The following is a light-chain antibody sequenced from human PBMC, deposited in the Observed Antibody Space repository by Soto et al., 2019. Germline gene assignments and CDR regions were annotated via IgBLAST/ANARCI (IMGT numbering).Light chain of an antibody. CDR2: DVS. Sequence: QSVLTQPASVSGSPGQSITISCTGTSSDVGGYNYVSWYQQLPGKAPKLMIYDVSDRPSGVSNRFSGSKSGNTASLTISGLQTEDDADYYCSSYTSSSLYVFGTGTKVTAL. V-gene: IGLV2-14*01. CDR3: SSYTSSSLYV. CDR1: SSDVGGYNY. J-gene: IGLJ1*01.